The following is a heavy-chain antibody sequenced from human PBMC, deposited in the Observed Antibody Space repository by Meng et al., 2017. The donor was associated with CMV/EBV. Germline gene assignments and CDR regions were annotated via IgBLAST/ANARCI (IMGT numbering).Heavy chain of an antibody. Sequence: ASVKVSCKASGYTFTSYYMHWVRQAPGQGLEWMGIINPSGGSTSYAQKFQGRVTMTRDTSISTAYMELSRLRSDDTAVYYCARDQGGMDVWGQGTTVTVSS. CDR3: ARDQGGMDV. V-gene: IGHV1-46*01. CDR2: INPSGGST. CDR1: GYTFTSYY. J-gene: IGHJ6*02.